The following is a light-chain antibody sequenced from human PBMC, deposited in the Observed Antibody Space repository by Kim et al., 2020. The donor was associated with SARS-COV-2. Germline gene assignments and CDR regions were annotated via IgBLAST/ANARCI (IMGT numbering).Light chain of an antibody. CDR1: QSVPSNY. CDR3: QQYATSPLT. J-gene: IGKJ4*01. V-gene: IGKV3-20*01. CDR2: GAS. Sequence: EIVLTQSPGTLSLSPGERATLSCRASQSVPSNYLAWYQQKLGQAPRLLISGASNRATDIPDRFSGSGSGTDFTLTITRLEPEDFAVYYCQQYATSPLTFGGGTKVEIK.